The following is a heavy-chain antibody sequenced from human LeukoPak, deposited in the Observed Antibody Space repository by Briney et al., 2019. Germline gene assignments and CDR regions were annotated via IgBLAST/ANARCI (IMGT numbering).Heavy chain of an antibody. J-gene: IGHJ6*03. V-gene: IGHV1-69*05. CDR3: ARDRNNWNGNYYYYMDV. CDR2: IIPIFGTA. D-gene: IGHD1-20*01. CDR1: GGTLDNFA. Sequence: SVKVSCKASGGTLDNFAVSWVRQAPGQGLEWMGGIIPIFGTATYAQKFQGRVTITTDESTSTAYMELSSLRSEDTAVYYCARDRNNWNGNYYYYMDVWGKGTTVTVSS.